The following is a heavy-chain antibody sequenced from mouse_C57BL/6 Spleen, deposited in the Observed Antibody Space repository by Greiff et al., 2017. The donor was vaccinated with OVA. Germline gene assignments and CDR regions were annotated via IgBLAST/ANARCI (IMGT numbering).Heavy chain of an antibody. Sequence: QVQLQQSGPELVKPGASVKISCKASGYAFSSSWMNWVTQRPGKGLEWIGRIYPGDGDTNYNGKFKGKATLTADKSSSTAYMQRSSLTSEDSAVYFVARERAYYGSSPYYFDYWGQGTTLTVSS. V-gene: IGHV1-82*01. CDR3: ARERAYYGSSPYYFDY. J-gene: IGHJ2*01. CDR2: IYPGDGDT. D-gene: IGHD1-1*01. CDR1: GYAFSSSW.